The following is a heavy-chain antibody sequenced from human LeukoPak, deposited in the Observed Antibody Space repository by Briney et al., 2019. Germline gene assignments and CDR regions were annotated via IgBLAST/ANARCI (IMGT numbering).Heavy chain of an antibody. J-gene: IGHJ5*01. CDR2: INPNSGDT. Sequence: GASVKVSCKASGYTFTDYYMHWVRQAPGQGLEWMGWINPNSGDTNYAQKFQGRVTVTRDTSISTAYMELSRLTSDDTAVYYCARRGSGYGYDSWGQGTLVTVSS. CDR1: GYTFTDYY. CDR3: ARRGSGYGYDS. V-gene: IGHV1-2*02. D-gene: IGHD5-18*01.